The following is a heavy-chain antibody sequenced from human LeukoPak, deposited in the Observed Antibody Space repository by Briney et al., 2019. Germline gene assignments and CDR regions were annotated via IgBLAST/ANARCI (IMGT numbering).Heavy chain of an antibody. CDR1: GYSFTSYW. CDR2: IYPGDSDT. V-gene: IGHV5-51*01. Sequence: GESLKISCKVSGYSFTSYWIGWVRQMPGKGLEWMGIIYPGDSDTRYSPSFQGQVTISADKSISTAYLQWSSLKASDTAMYYCARHVGGYSGYDYMVNWGQGTLVTVSS. CDR3: ARHVGGYSGYDYMVN. D-gene: IGHD5-12*01. J-gene: IGHJ4*02.